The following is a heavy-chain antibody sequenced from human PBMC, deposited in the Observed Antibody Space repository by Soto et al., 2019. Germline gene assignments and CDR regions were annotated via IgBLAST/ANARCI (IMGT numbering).Heavy chain of an antibody. CDR1: GFTFSSYG. D-gene: IGHD3-16*01. CDR3: ARDRTYYDYIWGSSGFDY. Sequence: GGSLRLSCAASGFTFSSYGMHWVRQAPGKGLEWVAVIWYDGSNKYYADSVKGRFTISRDNSKNTLYLQMNSLRAEDTAVYYCARDRTYYDYIWGSSGFDYWGQGTLVTVSS. J-gene: IGHJ4*02. CDR2: IWYDGSNK. V-gene: IGHV3-33*01.